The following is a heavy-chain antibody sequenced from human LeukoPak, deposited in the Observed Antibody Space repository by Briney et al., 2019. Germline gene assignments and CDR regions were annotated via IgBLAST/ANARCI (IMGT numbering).Heavy chain of an antibody. V-gene: IGHV4-59*01. CDR1: GGSISSYY. Sequence: SETLSLTCTVSGGSISSYYWSWIRQPPGKGLEWIGYIYYSGSTNYNPSLKSRVTISVDTSKNQFSLKLSSVTAADTAVYYCARDGLAEELRYFDWLLPPYYMDVWGKGTTVTVSS. J-gene: IGHJ6*03. CDR2: IYYSGST. D-gene: IGHD3-9*01. CDR3: ARDGLAEELRYFDWLLPPYYMDV.